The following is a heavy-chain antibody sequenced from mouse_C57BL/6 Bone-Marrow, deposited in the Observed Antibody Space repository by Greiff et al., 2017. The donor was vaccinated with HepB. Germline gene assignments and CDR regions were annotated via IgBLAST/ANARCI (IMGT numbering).Heavy chain of an antibody. CDR1: GFTFSDYY. V-gene: IGHV5-12*01. CDR3: ARDYGSLWYFDV. J-gene: IGHJ1*03. D-gene: IGHD1-1*01. CDR2: ISNGGGST. Sequence: EVKLQESGGGLVQPGGSLKLSCAASGFTFSDYYMYWVRQTPEKRLEWVAYISNGGGSTYYPDTVKGRFTISRDNAKNTLYLQMSRLKSEDTAMYYCARDYGSLWYFDVWGTGTTVTVSS.